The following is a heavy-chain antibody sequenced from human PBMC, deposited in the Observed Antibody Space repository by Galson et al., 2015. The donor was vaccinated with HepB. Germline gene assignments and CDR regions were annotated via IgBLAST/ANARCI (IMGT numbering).Heavy chain of an antibody. J-gene: IGHJ2*01. Sequence: TLSLTCTVSGGSISSYYWSWIRQPPGKGLEWIGYIYYSGSTNYNPSLKSRVTISVDTSKNQFSLKLSSVTAADTAVYYCARQRYFDWLYFDLWGRGTLVTVSS. V-gene: IGHV4-59*08. CDR2: IYYSGST. D-gene: IGHD3-9*01. CDR3: ARQRYFDWLYFDL. CDR1: GGSISSYY.